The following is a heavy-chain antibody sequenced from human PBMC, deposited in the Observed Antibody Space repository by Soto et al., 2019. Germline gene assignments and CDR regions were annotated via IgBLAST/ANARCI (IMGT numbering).Heavy chain of an antibody. J-gene: IGHJ4*02. D-gene: IGHD3-3*01. CDR2: ISSSSSTI. Sequence: GGSLRLSCAASGFTFSSYSMNWVRQAPGKGLEWVSYISSSSSTIYYADSVKGRFTISRDNSKNTLYLQMNSLRAEDTAVYYCAKDRYYDFWSGYYAFDYWGQGTLVTVSS. CDR3: AKDRYYDFWSGYYAFDY. V-gene: IGHV3-48*01. CDR1: GFTFSSYS.